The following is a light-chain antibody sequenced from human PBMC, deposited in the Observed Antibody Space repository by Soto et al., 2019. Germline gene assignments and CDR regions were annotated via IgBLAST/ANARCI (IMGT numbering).Light chain of an antibody. CDR2: DAS. Sequence: EIVLTQSPATLSLSPGERATLSCRASQSVSSYLAWYQQKPGQAPRLLIYDASHRATGIPARFSSSGSGTDFTLTISSLEPEDFAVYYCQQRSNWPITFGQGTRLEIK. J-gene: IGKJ5*01. CDR1: QSVSSY. CDR3: QQRSNWPIT. V-gene: IGKV3-11*01.